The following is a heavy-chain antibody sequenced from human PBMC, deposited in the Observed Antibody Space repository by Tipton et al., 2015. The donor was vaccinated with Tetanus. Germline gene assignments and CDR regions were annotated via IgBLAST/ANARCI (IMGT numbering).Heavy chain of an antibody. J-gene: IGHJ4*02. CDR1: GVSISSSSYY. CDR3: ARLGFVAIYFDS. D-gene: IGHD3-10*01. Sequence: GLVKPSETLSLTCTVSGVSISSSSYYWGWIRQPPGKGLEWIGSIYDSESTYYNPSLKSRVTISVDTSKNQFSLKLSSVTAADTAMYYCARLGFVAIYFDSWGQGTLVTVSS. CDR2: IYDSEST. V-gene: IGHV4-39*01.